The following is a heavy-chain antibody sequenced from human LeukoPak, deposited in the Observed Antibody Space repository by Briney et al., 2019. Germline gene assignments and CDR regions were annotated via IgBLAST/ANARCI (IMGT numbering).Heavy chain of an antibody. CDR3: ARTRITMIVGLASRFDY. Sequence: GGSLRLSCAASGFTFSSYSMNWVRLAPGKGLEWVSSISSSSSYIYYADSVKGRFTISRDNAKNSLYLQMNSLRAEDTAVYYCARTRITMIVGLASRFDYWGQGTLVTVSS. CDR2: ISSSSSYI. D-gene: IGHD3-22*01. J-gene: IGHJ4*02. V-gene: IGHV3-21*01. CDR1: GFTFSSYS.